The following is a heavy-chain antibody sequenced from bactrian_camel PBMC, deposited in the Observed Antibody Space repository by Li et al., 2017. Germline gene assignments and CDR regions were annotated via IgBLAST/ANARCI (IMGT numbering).Heavy chain of an antibody. V-gene: IGHV3S55*01. CDR3: TKETEWVGYHEFAVH. CDR2: IDDVGSI. CDR1: GDTDGKYC. D-gene: IGHD5*01. Sequence: VQLVESGGGSVQAGGSLRLSCAISGDTDGKYCMGWYRQTPGKEREAVAAIDDVGSISYSNFAKGRFIISRDNAKNTLYLQLNSLKTEDMAMYYCTKETEWVGYHEFAVHWGQGTQVTVS. J-gene: IGHJ4*01.